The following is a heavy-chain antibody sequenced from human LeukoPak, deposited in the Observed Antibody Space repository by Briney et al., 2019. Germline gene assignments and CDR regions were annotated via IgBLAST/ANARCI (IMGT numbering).Heavy chain of an antibody. J-gene: IGHJ4*02. V-gene: IGHV1-18*01. CDR1: GYTFTSYG. Sequence: GASVKVSCKASGYTFTSYGISWVRQAPGQGLEWMGWISAYNGNTNYAQKLQGRVTMTTDTSTSTAYMELRSLRSDDTAVYYCASFIGYCSSTSCPFEYWGQGTLVTVSS. CDR2: ISAYNGNT. D-gene: IGHD2-2*01. CDR3: ASFIGYCSSTSCPFEY.